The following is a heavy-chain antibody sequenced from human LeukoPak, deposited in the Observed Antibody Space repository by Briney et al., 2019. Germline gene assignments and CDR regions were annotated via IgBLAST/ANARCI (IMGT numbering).Heavy chain of an antibody. CDR2: ISSSSSYI. D-gene: IGHD1-7*01. Sequence: PGGSLRLSCAASGFTFSSYSMNWVRQAPGKGLEWVSSISSSSSYIYYADSVKGRFTISRDNAKNTLYLQMNSLRAEDTAVYYCASPYNWNYLGAFDIWGQGTMVTVSS. CDR3: ASPYNWNYLGAFDI. CDR1: GFTFSSYS. V-gene: IGHV3-21*01. J-gene: IGHJ3*02.